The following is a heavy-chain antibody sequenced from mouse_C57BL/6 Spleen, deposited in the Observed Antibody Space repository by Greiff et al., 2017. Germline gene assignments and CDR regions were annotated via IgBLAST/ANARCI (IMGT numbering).Heavy chain of an antibody. V-gene: IGHV1-50*01. J-gene: IGHJ4*01. Sequence: QVQLQQPGAELVKPGASVKLSCKASGYTFTRYWMQWVKQRPGQGLEWIGEIDPSDSSTNSNQKFQGKATLTVDTSSITAYMQRSSLTSEDTAVYYCARSNYDDDVGAMDYWGQGTSVTGAS. D-gene: IGHD2-4*01. CDR1: GYTFTRYW. CDR3: ARSNYDDDVGAMDY. CDR2: IDPSDSST.